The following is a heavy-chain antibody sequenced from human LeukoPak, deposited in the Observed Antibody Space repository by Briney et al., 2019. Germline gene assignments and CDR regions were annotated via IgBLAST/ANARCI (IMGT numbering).Heavy chain of an antibody. CDR2: IIPSLRTA. Sequence: SVKVSCKASGGTFSSYAITWVRQAPGQGLEWMGGIIPSLRTALYAQQFQGRVTITADESTTTAYMELNGLRSEDTAVYYCAREWWDLLQRGVLFYWGQGTPVTVSS. D-gene: IGHD2-15*01. V-gene: IGHV1-69*13. CDR1: GGTFSSYA. J-gene: IGHJ4*02. CDR3: AREWWDLLQRGVLFY.